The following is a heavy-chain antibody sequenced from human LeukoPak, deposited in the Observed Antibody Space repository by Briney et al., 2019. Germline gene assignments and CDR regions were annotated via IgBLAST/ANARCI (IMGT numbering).Heavy chain of an antibody. CDR2: INPNSGDT. CDR1: GYTFTGYF. Sequence: VASVKVSCKASGYTFTGYFMHWVRQAPGQGLEWMGWINPNSGDTNHAQKFQGRVTMTRDTSISTAYMELSRLRSDDTAVYYCARYRGSYSGDYWGQGTLVTVSS. V-gene: IGHV1-2*02. CDR3: ARYRGSYSGDY. J-gene: IGHJ4*02. D-gene: IGHD1-26*01.